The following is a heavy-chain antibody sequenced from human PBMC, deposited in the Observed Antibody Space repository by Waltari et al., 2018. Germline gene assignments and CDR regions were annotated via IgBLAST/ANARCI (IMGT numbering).Heavy chain of an antibody. CDR2: KKGKTDGGAT. CDR3: NCFSSTYSTTF. CDR1: GFIVTDAW. V-gene: IGHV3-15*07. Sequence: EVHLVDSGGGLVTPGGSLRLSCSASGFIVTDAWINWVRQAPGKGLEWDGRKKGKTDGGATDYAEAVKGRFTISRDDSNHMLSVEMNSLRTWDRAVYYCNCFSSTYSTTFWGQGTLVTVSS. D-gene: IGHD1-1*01. J-gene: IGHJ4*02.